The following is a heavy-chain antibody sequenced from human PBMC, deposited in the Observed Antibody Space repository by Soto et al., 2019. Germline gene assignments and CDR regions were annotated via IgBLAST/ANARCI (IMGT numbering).Heavy chain of an antibody. J-gene: IGHJ4*02. CDR3: AKALYGSSSSPIDY. CDR2: ITWNSGYI. V-gene: IGHV3-9*01. Sequence: EVQLVESGGGLVQPGRSLRLSCAASGFTFDDYAMHWVRQAPGKGLEWVSYITWNSGYIGYADSVKGRFTISRDNANNFLYLLMNSLKPEDTAFYYCAKALYGSSSSPIDYWGQGTLVTVSS. CDR1: GFTFDDYA. D-gene: IGHD6-13*01.